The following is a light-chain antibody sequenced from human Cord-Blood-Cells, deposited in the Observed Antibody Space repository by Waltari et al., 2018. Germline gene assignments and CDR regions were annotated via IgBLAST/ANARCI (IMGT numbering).Light chain of an antibody. CDR1: QNISCY. CDR2: AAS. CDR3: QQSYSTPFT. J-gene: IGKJ3*01. Sequence: DIQMTQSPSSLSASVGDRVTITCRASQNISCYLNWYQQKPGKAPKLLIYAASSLQSGVPSRFSGSGSGTDFTLTISSLQPEDFATYYCQQSYSTPFTFGPGTKVDIK. V-gene: IGKV1-39*01.